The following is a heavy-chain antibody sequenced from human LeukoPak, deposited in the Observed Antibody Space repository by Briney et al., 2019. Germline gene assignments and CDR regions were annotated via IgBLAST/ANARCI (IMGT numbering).Heavy chain of an antibody. J-gene: IGHJ3*02. CDR1: GYSINSDY. Sequence: TETLSLTCAVSGYSINSDYMSWIRQPPGKGPEWIGDISYSGSTSYNPSLKSRFTISVDNSKNRFSLKLSPVPAAASAVYYCARLQKASGVVVGAATVRAFDIWVQGTMVTVSS. D-gene: IGHD2-15*01. V-gene: IGHV4-59*08. CDR2: ISYSGST. CDR3: ARLQKASGVVVGAATVRAFDI.